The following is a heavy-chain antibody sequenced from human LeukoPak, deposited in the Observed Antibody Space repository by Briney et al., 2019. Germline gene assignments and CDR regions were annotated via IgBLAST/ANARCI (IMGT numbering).Heavy chain of an antibody. CDR3: TTGSEGLDAFDI. V-gene: IGHV3-74*01. J-gene: IGHJ3*02. D-gene: IGHD3-9*01. Sequence: GGSLRLSCAASGFTFSSYWMHWVRQAPGKGLVWVSRINSDGSSTSYADSVKGRFTISRDNAKNSLYLQMNSLRAEDMALYYCTTGSEGLDAFDIWGQGTMVTVSS. CDR2: INSDGSST. CDR1: GFTFSSYW.